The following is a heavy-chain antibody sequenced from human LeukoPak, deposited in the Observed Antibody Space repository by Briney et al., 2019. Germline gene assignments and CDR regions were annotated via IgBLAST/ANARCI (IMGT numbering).Heavy chain of an antibody. Sequence: PGGSLRLSCSVSGFTFSDYWMMWVRQAPGKGLEWVGNIRQDDSEKNYVDSVKGRFTISRDNAKFSLYLQMNSLRAEDTAVYYCAKGIASVDYWGQGTLVAVSS. CDR2: IRQDDSEK. CDR3: AKGIASVDY. V-gene: IGHV3-7*03. J-gene: IGHJ4*02. D-gene: IGHD6-25*01. CDR1: GFTFSDYW.